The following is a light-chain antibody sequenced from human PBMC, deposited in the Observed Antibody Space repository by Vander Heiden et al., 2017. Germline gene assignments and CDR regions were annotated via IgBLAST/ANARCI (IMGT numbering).Light chain of an antibody. CDR2: ANT. Sequence: QPVLTQPPSVSGAPGQKVTISCTGSGSNIGAHYYVRWYQHLPGTAPDLLIYANTNRPSGVPDRFSGSKSGASASLAITGLQAEDEADYYCQSYDSSMSAWVFGGGTKLTVL. CDR1: GSNIGAHYY. CDR3: QSYDSSMSAWV. J-gene: IGLJ3*02. V-gene: IGLV1-40*01.